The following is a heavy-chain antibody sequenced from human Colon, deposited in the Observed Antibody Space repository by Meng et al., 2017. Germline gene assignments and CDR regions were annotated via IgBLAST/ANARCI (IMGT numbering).Heavy chain of an antibody. CDR1: GGSFSGYS. Sequence: QVPFQEWGAGLLQPSGTLSLTCAVEGGSFSGYSWGWIRQPPGKGLEWIGEINHSGSTNYNPSLKSRVTISVDTSKNQFSLKLSSVTAADTAVYYCARVRITIFGVVSTFDYWGQGTLVTVSS. CDR3: ARVRITIFGVVSTFDY. CDR2: INHSGST. V-gene: IGHV4-34*01. J-gene: IGHJ4*02. D-gene: IGHD3-3*01.